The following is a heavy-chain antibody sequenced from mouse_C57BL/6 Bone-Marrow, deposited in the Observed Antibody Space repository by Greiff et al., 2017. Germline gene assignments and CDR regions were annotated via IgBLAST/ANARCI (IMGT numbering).Heavy chain of an antibody. CDR1: GYTFTEYT. Sequence: VQLQQSGAELVKPGASVKLSCKASGYTFTEYTIHWVKQRSGQGLEWIGWFYPGSGSLTYNEKFKDKATLTAYKSSSTVYMELSRWTAEDAAVYCGARHEGPSNHEGFAYWGQGTLVTVSA. CDR3: ARHEGPSNHEGFAY. J-gene: IGHJ3*01. V-gene: IGHV1-62-2*01. CDR2: FYPGSGSL. D-gene: IGHD2-5*01.